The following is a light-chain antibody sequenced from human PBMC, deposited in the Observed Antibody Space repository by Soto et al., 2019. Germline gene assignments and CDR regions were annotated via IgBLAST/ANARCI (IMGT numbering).Light chain of an antibody. Sequence: EIVLTQSPGTLSLSPGERATLSCRASQSVSSNYLAWYRQKPGQAPSLLIYGASSRATGIPDRFSGSGSGTDFTLTISRLEPEDFAVYYCQQYGSSPWTFGQGTKVDIK. CDR2: GAS. V-gene: IGKV3-20*01. J-gene: IGKJ1*01. CDR3: QQYGSSPWT. CDR1: QSVSSNY.